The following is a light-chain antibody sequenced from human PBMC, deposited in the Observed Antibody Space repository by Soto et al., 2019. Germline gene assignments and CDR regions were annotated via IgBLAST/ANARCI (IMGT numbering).Light chain of an antibody. CDR1: SSDVGGYNY. J-gene: IGLJ1*01. CDR2: DVS. CDR3: SSYAGTNIHYV. V-gene: IGLV2-8*01. Sequence: QSVLTQPPSASGSPGQSVTISCTGTSSDVGGYNYVSWYQQHPGKAPKLMIYDVSKRPPGVPDRFSGSKSGNTASLTVSGLQAEDEADYYCSSYAGTNIHYVFGTGTKVTVL.